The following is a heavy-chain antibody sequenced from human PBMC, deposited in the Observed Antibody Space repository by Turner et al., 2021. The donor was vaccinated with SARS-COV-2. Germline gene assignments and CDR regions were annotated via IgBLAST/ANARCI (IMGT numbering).Heavy chain of an antibody. D-gene: IGHD1-1*01. V-gene: IGHV3-48*03. CDR1: GLTFSNYD. J-gene: IGHJ4*02. CDR2: ISPTGTTI. CDR3: VTKKFGTTYFQS. Sequence: EVHLVASGGGLVQPGGSLRLSCADSGLTFSNYDMNWVRQAPGKGLEWVSYISPTGTTISYADSVKGRLTISRDNAKNSLYLQMDSLRADDTALYYCVTKKFGTTYFQSWGQGTLVTVSS.